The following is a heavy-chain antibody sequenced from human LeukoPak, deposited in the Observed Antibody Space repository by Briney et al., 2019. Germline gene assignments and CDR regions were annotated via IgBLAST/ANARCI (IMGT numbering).Heavy chain of an antibody. Sequence: GASVKVSCKASGYTFTSYGISWVRQAPGQGLEWMGWISAYNGNTNYAQKLQGRVTMTTDTSTSTAYMELRSLRSDDTAVYYCARDREATVTPSSPIDYWGQGTLVTVSS. V-gene: IGHV1-18*01. CDR3: ARDREATVTPSSPIDY. CDR2: ISAYNGNT. J-gene: IGHJ4*02. D-gene: IGHD4-17*01. CDR1: GYTFTSYG.